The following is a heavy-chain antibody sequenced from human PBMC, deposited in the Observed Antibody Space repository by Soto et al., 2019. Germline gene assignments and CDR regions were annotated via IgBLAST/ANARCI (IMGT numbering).Heavy chain of an antibody. Sequence: GSLRLSCAASGFTFSSYAMSWVRQAPGKGLEWVSAISGSGGSTYYADFVKGRFTISRDNSKNTLYLQMNSLRAEDAAVYYCAKVGGRRKYYDILTGYPYWGQGTLVTVSS. V-gene: IGHV3-23*01. CDR1: GFTFSSYA. CDR3: AKVGGRRKYYDILTGYPY. J-gene: IGHJ4*02. CDR2: ISGSGGST. D-gene: IGHD3-9*01.